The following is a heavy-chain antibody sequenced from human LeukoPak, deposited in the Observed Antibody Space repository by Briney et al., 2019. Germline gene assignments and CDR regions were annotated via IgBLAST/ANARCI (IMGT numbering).Heavy chain of an antibody. D-gene: IGHD2-2*01. V-gene: IGHV1-18*01. CDR1: NYTFTSYG. J-gene: IGHJ5*02. CDR2: INAYNGDT. CDR3: ARDAIIPAAIKPWFDP. Sequence: GASVKVSCKASNYTFTSYGISWVRQAPGQGLEWMAWINAYNGDTNYAQKFQGRVTMTTDTSTSTAYMELRSLRSDDTAVYYCARDAIIPAAIKPWFDPWGQGTLVTVSS.